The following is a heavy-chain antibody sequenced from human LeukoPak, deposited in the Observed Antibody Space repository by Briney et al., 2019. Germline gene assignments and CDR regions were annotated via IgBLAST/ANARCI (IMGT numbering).Heavy chain of an antibody. Sequence: ASVKVSCKASGGTFSSYTISWVRQAPGQGLEWMGWISAYNDNTNYAQKLQGRVTMTTDTSTSAAYMELRSLRSDDTAVYYCARDRLYYDILTGHRRDAFDIWGQGTMVTVSS. D-gene: IGHD3-9*01. CDR3: ARDRLYYDILTGHRRDAFDI. CDR1: GGTFSSYT. V-gene: IGHV1-18*01. J-gene: IGHJ3*02. CDR2: ISAYNDNT.